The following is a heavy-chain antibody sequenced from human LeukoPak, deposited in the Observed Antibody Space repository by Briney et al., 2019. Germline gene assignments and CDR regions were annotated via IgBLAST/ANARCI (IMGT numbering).Heavy chain of an antibody. D-gene: IGHD5/OR15-5a*01. CDR1: GFTFRSYA. Sequence: GGSLRLSCAASGFTFRSYAMSWVRQAPGKGLEWVSAISSSGGTTYYADSVKGRFTISRDNSKNTLYLQMNSLRDEDTAVYYCAKDPLHMAIVSYFDCWGQGTLVTVSS. CDR3: AKDPLHMAIVSYFDC. CDR2: ISSSGGTT. V-gene: IGHV3-23*01. J-gene: IGHJ4*02.